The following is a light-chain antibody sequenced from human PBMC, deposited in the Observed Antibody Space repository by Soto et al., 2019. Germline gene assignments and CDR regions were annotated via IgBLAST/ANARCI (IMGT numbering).Light chain of an antibody. Sequence: QSVLTQPASVSGSPGQSVTISCTGASSDVGGYDYVSWYQQHPGKAPKLILYEVNNRPSGVSNHFSGSKSGNTASLIISGLQADDEADYYRSSYSTTSTLVFGSGTKVTVL. CDR3: SSYSTTSTLV. V-gene: IGLV2-14*01. CDR2: EVN. CDR1: SSDVGGYDY. J-gene: IGLJ1*01.